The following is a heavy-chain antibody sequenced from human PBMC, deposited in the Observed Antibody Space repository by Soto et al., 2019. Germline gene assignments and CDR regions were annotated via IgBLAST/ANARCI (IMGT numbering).Heavy chain of an antibody. CDR2: VYDTDGI. J-gene: IGHJ3*02. D-gene: IGHD4-17*01. Sequence: EVQLVESGGGLIQPGGSLRLSCEASGLTVTGKKYVAWVRQAPGKGLEWVSGVYDTDGIYYADSVKGRFTSSRDNSKTIVYLEMNSLTPDDTAVYYCATWRLREHAYDIWGLGTTVTVSS. CDR1: GLTVTGKKY. V-gene: IGHV3-53*01. CDR3: ATWRLREHAYDI.